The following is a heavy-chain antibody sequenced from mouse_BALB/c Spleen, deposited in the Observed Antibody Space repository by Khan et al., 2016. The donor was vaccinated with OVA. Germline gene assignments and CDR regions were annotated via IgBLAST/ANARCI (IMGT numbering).Heavy chain of an antibody. CDR3: ARSDVYYGYFDV. V-gene: IGHV1-15*01. CDR1: GYTFTDYE. J-gene: IGHJ1*01. Sequence: QVQLQQSGAELVRPGASVTLSCKASGYTFTDYEMHWVKQTPVHGLKWIGAIDPETGGTAYNQKFKGKATLTADKSSSTAYMELRSLTSEDSAVDYCARSDVYYGYFDVWGAGTTVTVSS. D-gene: IGHD2-3*01. CDR2: IDPETGGT.